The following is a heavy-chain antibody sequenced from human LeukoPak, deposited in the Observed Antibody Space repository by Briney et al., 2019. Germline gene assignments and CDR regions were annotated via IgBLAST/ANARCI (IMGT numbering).Heavy chain of an antibody. CDR3: AKDSSMVRTDYDYFGY. CDR1: GFTFSDYV. D-gene: IGHD3-10*01. J-gene: IGHJ4*02. V-gene: IGHV3-23*01. Sequence: GSLRLSCAASGFTFSDYVMGWVRQAPGKGLEWVAGISTSVDRTYYADSVKGRFTISRDNSKNTLYLQMNSLRAEDTAVYYCAKDSSMVRTDYDYFGYWGQGTLVTVSS. CDR2: ISTSVDRT.